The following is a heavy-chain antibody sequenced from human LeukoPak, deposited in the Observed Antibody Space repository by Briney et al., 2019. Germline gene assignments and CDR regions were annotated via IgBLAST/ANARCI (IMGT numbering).Heavy chain of an antibody. CDR2: IWYDGSNK. CDR1: GFTFSSYG. J-gene: IGHJ4*02. D-gene: IGHD2-2*01. CDR3: ARASLGYCSSTSCLKEDPLVY. Sequence: GRSLRLSRAASGFTFSSYGMHWVRQAPGKGLEWVAVIWYDGSNKYYADSVKGRFTISRDNSKNTLYLQMNSLRAEDTAVYYCARASLGYCSSTSCLKEDPLVYWGQGTLVTVSS. V-gene: IGHV3-33*01.